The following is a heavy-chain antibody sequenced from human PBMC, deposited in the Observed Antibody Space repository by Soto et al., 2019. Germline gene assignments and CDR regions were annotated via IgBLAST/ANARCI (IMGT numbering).Heavy chain of an antibody. CDR3: ARGHCSGGSCYPRNYYYYGMDV. CDR2: IIPIFGTA. Sequence: ASVKVSCKASGGTFSSYAISWVRQAPGQGLEWMGGIIPIFGTANYAQKFQGRVTITADESTSTAYMELSSLRSEDTAVYYCARGHCSGGSCYPRNYYYYGMDVWGQGTTVTVSS. V-gene: IGHV1-69*13. J-gene: IGHJ6*02. D-gene: IGHD2-15*01. CDR1: GGTFSSYA.